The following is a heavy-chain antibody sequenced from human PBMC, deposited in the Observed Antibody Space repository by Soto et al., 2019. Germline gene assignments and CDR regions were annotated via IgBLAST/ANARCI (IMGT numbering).Heavy chain of an antibody. V-gene: IGHV3-7*01. J-gene: IGHJ6*02. CDR1: GFTFSSYW. Sequence: PGGSLRLSCAASGFTFSSYWMSWFPQAPGKGLEWVANIKQDGSEKYYVDSVKGRFTISRDNAKNSLYLQMNSLRAEDTAVYYCARDPNIVLVPAALRSYYYYYGMDVWGQGT. D-gene: IGHD2-2*01. CDR3: ARDPNIVLVPAALRSYYYYYGMDV. CDR2: IKQDGSEK.